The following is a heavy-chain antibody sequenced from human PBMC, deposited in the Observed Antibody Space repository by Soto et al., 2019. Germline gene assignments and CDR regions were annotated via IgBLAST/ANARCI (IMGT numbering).Heavy chain of an antibody. CDR2: ISYDGSNK. CDR1: GFTFSTYA. J-gene: IGHJ4*02. CDR3: ARGYPRVVVTAPFDN. Sequence: PGGSLRLSCAASGFTFSTYAMHWVRQAPGEGLEWVAFISYDGSNKYYADSEKGRFTISRDNSKNTLYLQMNSLGPEDTAVYYCARGYPRVVVTAPFDNWGQGTLVTLSS. D-gene: IGHD2-21*02. V-gene: IGHV3-30-3*01.